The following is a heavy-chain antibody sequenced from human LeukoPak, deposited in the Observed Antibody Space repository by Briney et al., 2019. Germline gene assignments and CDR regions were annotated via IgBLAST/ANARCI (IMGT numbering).Heavy chain of an antibody. Sequence: SKTLSLTRAVYGGSFSGYYWSWIRQPPGKGLEWIGEINHSGSTNYNPSLKRRVTISVDTSKNQFPLKLSSVTAADTAVYYCASPQRGYSYDRFDYWGQGTLVTVSS. V-gene: IGHV4-34*01. J-gene: IGHJ4*02. CDR1: GGSFSGYY. CDR2: INHSGST. CDR3: ASPQRGYSYDRFDY. D-gene: IGHD5-18*01.